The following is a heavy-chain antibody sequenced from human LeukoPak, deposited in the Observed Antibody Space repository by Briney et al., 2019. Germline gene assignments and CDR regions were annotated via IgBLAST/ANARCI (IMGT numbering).Heavy chain of an antibody. J-gene: IGHJ4*02. D-gene: IGHD3-3*01. V-gene: IGHV1-69*13. CDR2: IIPIFGTA. Sequence: ASVKVSCKASGYTFTGDYIHWVRQAPGQGLEWMGGIIPIFGTANYAQKYQGRVTITADESTTTVYMELSSLRSEDTAVYYCARPRTYYDFWRGYPPFDYWGQGTLVTVSS. CDR1: GYTFTGDY. CDR3: ARPRTYYDFWRGYPPFDY.